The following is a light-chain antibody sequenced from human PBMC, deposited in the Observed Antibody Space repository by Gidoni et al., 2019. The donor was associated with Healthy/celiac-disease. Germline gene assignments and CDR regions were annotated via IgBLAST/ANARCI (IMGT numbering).Light chain of an antibody. CDR1: QSISSW. J-gene: IGKJ4*01. CDR3: QQYNSYGLT. CDR2: KAS. V-gene: IGKV1-5*03. Sequence: DIQMTQSPSTLSASVGVRVTITCGASQSISSWPAWSQQKPGKAPKLLMCKASSLESGVPSRFRGSGSGTEFTLTISSLQPDDFATYFCQQYNSYGLTFGGGTKVEIK.